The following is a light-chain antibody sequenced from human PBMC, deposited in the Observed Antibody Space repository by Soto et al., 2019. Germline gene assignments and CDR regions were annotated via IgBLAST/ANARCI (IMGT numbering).Light chain of an antibody. Sequence: DIVMTQSPDSLAVSLGERSTINCKSSQSVLYSSNNKNPLAWYQQKPGQPPKLLIYWASTRESGVPGRFSGSGSGTDFTLTISSLQAEDVAVYYCQQYYSTPPTFGPGTKVEIK. V-gene: IGKV4-1*01. J-gene: IGKJ3*01. CDR1: QSVLYSSNNKNP. CDR2: WAS. CDR3: QQYYSTPPT.